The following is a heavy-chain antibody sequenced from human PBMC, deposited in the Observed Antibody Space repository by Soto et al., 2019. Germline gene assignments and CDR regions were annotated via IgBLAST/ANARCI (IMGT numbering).Heavy chain of an antibody. Sequence: QSGGSLRLSCAGSGFTFDDYAMHWVRQAPGEGLEWVSGISWNSDRLDYADSVKGRFTISRDNAKNSLYLQMNSLRAEDTAFYYCVKDLGGSHWAGHFDYWGQGALVTVSS. CDR2: ISWNSDRL. J-gene: IGHJ4*02. CDR1: GFTFDDYA. D-gene: IGHD1-26*01. V-gene: IGHV3-9*01. CDR3: VKDLGGSHWAGHFDY.